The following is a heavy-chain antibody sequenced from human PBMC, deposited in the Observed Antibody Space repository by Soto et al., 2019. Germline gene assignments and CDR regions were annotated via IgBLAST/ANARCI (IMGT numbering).Heavy chain of an antibody. CDR3: ATMVGELLTFDY. Sequence: SETLSLTCTVSGGSISSSSYYWGWIRQPPGKGLEWIGSIYYSGSTYYNPSLKSRVTISVDTSKNQFSLKLSSVTAADTAVYYCATMVGELLTFDYWGQGTLVTVSS. V-gene: IGHV4-39*01. CDR2: IYYSGST. J-gene: IGHJ4*02. CDR1: GGSISSSSYY. D-gene: IGHD3-10*02.